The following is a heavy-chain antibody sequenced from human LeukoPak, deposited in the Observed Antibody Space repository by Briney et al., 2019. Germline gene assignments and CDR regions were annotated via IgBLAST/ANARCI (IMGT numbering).Heavy chain of an antibody. J-gene: IGHJ4*02. Sequence: ASVKVSCKASGYTFTSYGISWVRQAPGQGLEWMGWISAYNGNTNYAQKFQDRVSMTRDTSISTAYMHLSRLRSDDTAVYYCARDSSGTNDYWGQGTLVTVSS. D-gene: IGHD6-19*01. V-gene: IGHV1-18*01. CDR1: GYTFTSYG. CDR2: ISAYNGNT. CDR3: ARDSSGTNDY.